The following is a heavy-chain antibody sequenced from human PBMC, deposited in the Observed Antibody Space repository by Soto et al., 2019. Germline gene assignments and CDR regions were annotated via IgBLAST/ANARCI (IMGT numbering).Heavy chain of an antibody. CDR1: GFTFSSYS. CDR3: ARDHGLSSYAFDI. CDR2: ISSSSSYI. J-gene: IGHJ3*02. Sequence: EVQLVESGGGLVKPGGSLRLSCAASGFTFSSYSMNWVRQAPGKGLEWVSSISSSSSYIDYADSVKGRFTISRDNAKNSLYLQMTSLRAEDTAVYYCARDHGLSSYAFDIWGQGTMVTVSS. V-gene: IGHV3-21*01. D-gene: IGHD2-15*01.